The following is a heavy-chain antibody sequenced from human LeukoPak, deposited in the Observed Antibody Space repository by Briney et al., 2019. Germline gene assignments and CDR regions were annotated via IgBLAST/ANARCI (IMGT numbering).Heavy chain of an antibody. D-gene: IGHD6-13*01. CDR2: INPNSGKT. CDR1: GYTFTSYA. V-gene: IGHV1-8*03. Sequence: AASVKVSCKASGYTFTSYAINWVRQATGQGLEWMGWINPNSGKTGYAQKFQGRVTITRNTSISTAYMELSSLRSEDTAVYYCARGKKSIAAAARGRHYYYYMDVGGKGTRVTVS. J-gene: IGHJ6*03. CDR3: ARGKKSIAAAARGRHYYYYMDV.